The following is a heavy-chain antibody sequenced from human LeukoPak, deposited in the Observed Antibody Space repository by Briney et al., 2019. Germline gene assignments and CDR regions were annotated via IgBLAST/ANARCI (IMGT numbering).Heavy chain of an antibody. D-gene: IGHD3-22*01. CDR3: AKGGAYYYDSSAYYRD. Sequence: QSGGSLRLSCVVSGFTFSGSAVHWVRQASGKGLEWISYISSRGSTMYYAGSVKGRFTISRDNSKNTLYLQMNSLRAEDTAVYYCAKGGAYYYDSSAYYRDWGQGTLVTVSS. CDR1: GFTFSGSA. V-gene: IGHV3-48*01. CDR2: ISSRGSTM. J-gene: IGHJ4*02.